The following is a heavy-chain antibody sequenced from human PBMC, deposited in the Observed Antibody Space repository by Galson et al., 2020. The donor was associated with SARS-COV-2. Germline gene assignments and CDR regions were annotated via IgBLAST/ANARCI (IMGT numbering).Heavy chain of an antibody. V-gene: IGHV3-48*03. CDR2: ISNSGGRI. D-gene: IGHD3-10*01. CDR1: GFTFSNYE. J-gene: IGHJ4*02. CDR3: ARGGGSGSYLDY. Sequence: TGGSLRLSCAASGFTFSNYEMNWVRQAPGKGLEWVSYISNSGGRIYYADSVKGRLTISRDNAKNSVYLQMNSLRAEDTAVYYCARGGGSGSYLDYWGQGTLVTVSS.